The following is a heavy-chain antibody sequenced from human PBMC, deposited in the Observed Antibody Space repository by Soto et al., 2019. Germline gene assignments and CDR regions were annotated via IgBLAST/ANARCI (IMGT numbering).Heavy chain of an antibody. V-gene: IGHV1-69*13. CDR2: IIPIFGTA. J-gene: IGHJ6*02. CDR3: ARFLYYGSGSSYYYYYGMDV. D-gene: IGHD3-10*01. Sequence: SVKVSCKASGGTFSSYTISWVRQAPGQGLEWMGGIIPIFGTANYAQKFQGRVTITADESTSTAYMELSSLRSEDTAVYYCARFLYYGSGSSYYYYYGMDVWGQGTTVTVSS. CDR1: GGTFSSYT.